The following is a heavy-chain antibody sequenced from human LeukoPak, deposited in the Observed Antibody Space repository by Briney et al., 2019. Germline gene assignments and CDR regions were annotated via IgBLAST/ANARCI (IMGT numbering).Heavy chain of an antibody. CDR2: MYTSGST. Sequence: SETLSLTCTVSGGSISNYFWTWIRQPPGKGLEWIGRMYTSGSTNYNPSLMSRVTMSVDTSKNQFSLKLSSVTAADTAVYYCARERGNLRGDAFDIWGQGTMVTVSS. V-gene: IGHV4-4*07. D-gene: IGHD1-26*01. CDR1: GGSISNYF. CDR3: ARERGNLRGDAFDI. J-gene: IGHJ3*02.